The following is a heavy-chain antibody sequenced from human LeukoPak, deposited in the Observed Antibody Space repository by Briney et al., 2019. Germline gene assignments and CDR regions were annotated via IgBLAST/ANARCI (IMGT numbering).Heavy chain of an antibody. CDR1: GDSVSSNNGA. J-gene: IGHJ4*02. CDR2: TYYRSKWYN. Sequence: SQTLSLTCAISGDSVSSNNGAWNWIRQSPSRGLEWLGRTYYRSKWYNDYAGSLVSRITISPDTSKNQFSLQVYSVTPEDTAVHYCARDVGTTGWHTYDFWGQGTLVTVSS. CDR3: ARDVGTTGWHTYDF. V-gene: IGHV6-1*01. D-gene: IGHD3-9*01.